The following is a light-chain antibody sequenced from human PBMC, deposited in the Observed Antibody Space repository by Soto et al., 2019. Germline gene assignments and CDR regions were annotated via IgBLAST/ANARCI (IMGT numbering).Light chain of an antibody. CDR2: EVS. V-gene: IGLV2-8*01. CDR1: SSDVGGYNY. CDR3: SSYAGSNFVV. Sequence: QSALTQPPSASGSPGQSVTISCTGTSSDVGGYNYVSWYQQHPGKAPKLMIYEVSKRPSGVPDRFSGSKSGNTASLTVSGLQAEDEADYYCSSYAGSNFVVFGGGTNVTVL. J-gene: IGLJ2*01.